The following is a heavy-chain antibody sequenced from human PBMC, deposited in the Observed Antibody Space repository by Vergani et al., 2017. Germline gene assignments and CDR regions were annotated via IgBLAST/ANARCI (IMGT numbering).Heavy chain of an antibody. CDR3: ARKKYYDSKDYYQVEPFDY. CDR1: GFPFDDYA. J-gene: IGHJ4*02. D-gene: IGHD3-22*01. Sequence: VQLVESGGGVVQPGRSLRLSCAASGFPFDDYAMHWVRQAPGKGLEWVSGISWNSGSIGYSDSVKGRFTISRDNSKNSVYLQMNSLRAEDTAIYYCARKKYYDSKDYYQVEPFDYWGQGTLVTVSS. V-gene: IGHV3-9*01. CDR2: ISWNSGSI.